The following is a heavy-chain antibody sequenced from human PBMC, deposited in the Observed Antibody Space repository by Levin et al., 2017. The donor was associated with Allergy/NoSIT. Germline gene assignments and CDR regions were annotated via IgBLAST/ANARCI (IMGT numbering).Heavy chain of an antibody. D-gene: IGHD5-18*01. CDR1: GGSISSGDYY. V-gene: IGHV4-30-4*01. CDR2: IYYSGST. Sequence: SETLSLTCTVSGGSISSGDYYWSWIRQPPGKGLEWIGYIYYSGSTYYNPSLKSRVTISVDTSKNQFSLKLSSVTAADTAVYYCARGGSYGYSLDYWGQGTLVTVSS. J-gene: IGHJ4*02. CDR3: ARGGSYGYSLDY.